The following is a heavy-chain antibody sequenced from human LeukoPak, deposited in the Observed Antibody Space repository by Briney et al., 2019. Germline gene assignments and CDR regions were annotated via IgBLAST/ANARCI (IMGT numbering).Heavy chain of an antibody. J-gene: IGHJ3*02. Sequence: PSETLSLTCTVSGGSISSYYWSWIRQPPGKGLEWIGYIYYSGSTNYNPSLKSRVIISVDTSKNQFSLKLSSVTAADTAVYYCASNYYDSSGYYHDAFDIWGQGTMVTVSS. V-gene: IGHV4-59*01. D-gene: IGHD3-22*01. CDR1: GGSISSYY. CDR2: IYYSGST. CDR3: ASNYYDSSGYYHDAFDI.